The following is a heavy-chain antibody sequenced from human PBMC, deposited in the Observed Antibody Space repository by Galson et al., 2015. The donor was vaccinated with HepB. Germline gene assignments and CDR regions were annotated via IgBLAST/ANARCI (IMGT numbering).Heavy chain of an antibody. CDR1: GFTFSSYG. D-gene: IGHD3-22*01. J-gene: IGHJ4*02. V-gene: IGHV3-30*18. CDR3: AKDYYDSSGWYYYFDY. Sequence: SLRLSCAASGFTFSSYGMHWVRQAPGKGLEWVAVISYDGSNKYYADSVKGRFTISRDNSKNTLYLQMNSLRAEDTAVYYCAKDYYDSSGWYYYFDYWGQGTLVTVSS. CDR2: ISYDGSNK.